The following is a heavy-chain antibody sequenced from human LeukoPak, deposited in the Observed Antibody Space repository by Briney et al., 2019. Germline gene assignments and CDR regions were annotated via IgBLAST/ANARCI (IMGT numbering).Heavy chain of an antibody. CDR2: IYYSGST. CDR1: GGSISSYY. CDR3: ARGGYSYGYDY. V-gene: IGHV4-59*01. D-gene: IGHD5-18*01. Sequence: SETLSLTCTVSGGSISSYYWSWIRQPPGKGLEWIGYIYYSGSTNYNPSLKSRVTISVDTSKNQFSLKLSSVTAADTAVYYCARGGYSYGYDYWGQGTLVTVSS. J-gene: IGHJ4*02.